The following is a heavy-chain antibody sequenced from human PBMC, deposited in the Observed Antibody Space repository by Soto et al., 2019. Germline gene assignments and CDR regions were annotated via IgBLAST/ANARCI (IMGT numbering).Heavy chain of an antibody. CDR3: ARYRREAVAGYTLDN. D-gene: IGHD6-13*01. CDR2: VYNSGST. Sequence: SETLSLTCTVSGGSISSNYWTWIRQPPGKGLEWIGYVYNSGSTNYNPSLKSRVTISEDTSTSQFSLKVNSMTAADTAVYYCARYRREAVAGYTLDNWGQGILVTV. CDR1: GGSISSNY. V-gene: IGHV4-59*01. J-gene: IGHJ4*02.